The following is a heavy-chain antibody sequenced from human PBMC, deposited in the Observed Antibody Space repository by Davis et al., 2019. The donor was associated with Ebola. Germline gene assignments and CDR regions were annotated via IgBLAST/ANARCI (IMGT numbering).Heavy chain of an antibody. Sequence: PSETLSLTCSVSGYSIGSGYYWGWIRQPPGKGLEWIGSIYLTGKTYYNPSLKSRITISVDTSKNQFSLKLSSVTAADTAVYFCAKAYDSSGYAWFGPWGQGTLVTVSS. J-gene: IGHJ5*02. CDR3: AKAYDSSGYAWFGP. V-gene: IGHV4-38-2*02. D-gene: IGHD3-22*01. CDR2: IYLTGKT. CDR1: GYSIGSGYY.